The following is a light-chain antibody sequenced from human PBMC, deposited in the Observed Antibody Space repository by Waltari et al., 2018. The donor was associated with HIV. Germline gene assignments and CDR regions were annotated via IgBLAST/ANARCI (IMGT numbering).Light chain of an antibody. J-gene: IGKJ2*02. CDR1: QSVSSSY. CDR2: GPS. V-gene: IGKV3-20*01. Sequence: EIVLTQSPGTLSLSPGERATLSCRASQSVSSSYSAWYQQKPGPAPRLLISGPSSRTTGIPGRFSGSGSGTDFTLTINMQEAEDVAEYCCQQYGNSPRTFGQGTKLEIK. CDR3: QQYGNSPRT.